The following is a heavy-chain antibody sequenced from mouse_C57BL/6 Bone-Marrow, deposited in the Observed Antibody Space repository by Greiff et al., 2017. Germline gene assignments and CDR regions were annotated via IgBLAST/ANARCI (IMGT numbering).Heavy chain of an antibody. J-gene: IGHJ4*01. Sequence: QVQLQQSGAELVKPGASVKLSCTASGYTFTSYWMHWVKQRPGQGLAWIGMIHPTSGRTNYNEKFKSKATLTVDKSSSTAYMQLSSLTSEDSAVYYCARGQSYAMDYWGQGTSVTVSS. D-gene: IGHD3-3*01. V-gene: IGHV1-64*01. CDR3: ARGQSYAMDY. CDR2: IHPTSGRT. CDR1: GYTFTSYW.